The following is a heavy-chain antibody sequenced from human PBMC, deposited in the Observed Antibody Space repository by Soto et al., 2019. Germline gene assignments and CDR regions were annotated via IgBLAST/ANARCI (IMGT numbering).Heavy chain of an antibody. CDR3: ARGPDIRYDSSGYYQSEYFQH. CDR2: IIPILGIA. J-gene: IGHJ1*01. D-gene: IGHD3-22*01. V-gene: IGHV1-69*02. CDR1: GGTFSSYT. Sequence: QVQLVQSGAEVKKPGSSVKVSCKASGGTFSSYTISWVRQAPGQGLEWMGRIIPILGIANYAQKFQGRVTITADKSTSTAYMELSSLRSEDTAVYYCARGPDIRYDSSGYYQSEYFQHWGQGTLVTVSS.